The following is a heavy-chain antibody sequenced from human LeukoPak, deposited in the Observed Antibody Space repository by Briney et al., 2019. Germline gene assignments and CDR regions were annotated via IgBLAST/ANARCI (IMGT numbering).Heavy chain of an antibody. Sequence: SQTLSLTCTVSGGSISSGSYYWSWIRQPAGKGLEWIGRIYTSGSTHYNPSLKSRVTISVDTSKNQFSLKLSSVTVADTAVYYCAREFGYAVASLDYWGQGTLVTVSS. CDR3: AREFGYAVASLDY. CDR1: GGSISSGSYY. CDR2: IYTSGST. D-gene: IGHD5-12*01. V-gene: IGHV4-61*02. J-gene: IGHJ4*02.